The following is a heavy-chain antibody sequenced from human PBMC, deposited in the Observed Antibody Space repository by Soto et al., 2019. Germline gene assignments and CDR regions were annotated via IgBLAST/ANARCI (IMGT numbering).Heavy chain of an antibody. J-gene: IGHJ3*02. CDR2: IFYSGNT. V-gene: IGHV4-59*01. CDR3: ARGRGGTYDAFDI. D-gene: IGHD1-26*01. Sequence: EPLSLTCTDSGGSISSYFWSWIRQPPGEGLEWIGYIFYSGNTNYSPSLKSRVTMSLGTAKNQFSLNLTSVTAADTAVYYCARGRGGTYDAFDIWGQGTMVTVSS. CDR1: GGSISSYF.